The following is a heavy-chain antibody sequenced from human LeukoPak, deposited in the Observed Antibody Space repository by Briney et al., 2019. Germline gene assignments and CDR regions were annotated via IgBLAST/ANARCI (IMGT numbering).Heavy chain of an antibody. CDR3: ARPKKLRYFDWLPLDY. D-gene: IGHD3-9*01. V-gene: IGHV5-51*01. CDR1: GYSFTSYW. CDR2: IYPGDSDT. J-gene: IGHJ4*02. Sequence: GESLKISCKGSGYSFTSYWIGWGRQMPGKDMEWMGIIYPGDSDTRYSLSFQGQVTISADKSISTAYLQWSSLKASDTAMYYCARPKKLRYFDWLPLDYWGQGTLVTVSS.